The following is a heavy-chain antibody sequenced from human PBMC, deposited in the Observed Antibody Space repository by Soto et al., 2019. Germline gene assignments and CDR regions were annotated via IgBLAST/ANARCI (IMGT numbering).Heavy chain of an antibody. D-gene: IGHD2-2*01. J-gene: IGHJ6*03. CDR1: GGSFSGYY. V-gene: IGHV4-34*01. CDR3: ARGRLVVPAKYYYMDV. Sequence: SETLSLTCAVYGGSFSGYYWSWIRQPPGKGLEWIGEINHSGSTNYNPSLKSRVTISVDTSKNQFSLKLSSVTAADTAVYYCARGRLVVPAKYYYMDVWGKGTTVTVSS. CDR2: INHSGST.